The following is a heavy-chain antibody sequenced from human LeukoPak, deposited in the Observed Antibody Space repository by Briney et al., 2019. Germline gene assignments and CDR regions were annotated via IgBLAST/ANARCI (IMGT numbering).Heavy chain of an antibody. CDR1: GFTVSSYY. D-gene: IGHD5-18*01. V-gene: IGHV3-66*01. Sequence: PGGSLRLSCAASGFTVSSYYMSWVRQAPGKGLEWVSVIYSSGSAYYADSVKGRFTISRDNAKNTVYLEMNSLRAEDTAVYYCARGQLWSYYHDYWGQGTLVTVSS. CDR3: ARGQLWSYYHDY. CDR2: IYSSGSA. J-gene: IGHJ4*02.